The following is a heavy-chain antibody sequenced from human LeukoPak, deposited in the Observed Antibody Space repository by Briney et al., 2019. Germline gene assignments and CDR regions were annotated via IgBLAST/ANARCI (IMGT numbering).Heavy chain of an antibody. CDR3: AKVSESNYDFLTGYYTPYYFDY. Sequence: GGSLRLSCAASGFTFSDYYMSWLRQAPGKGLEWVSYISSSGSTIYYADSVKGRFTISRDNSKNMLYLQMNSLRAEDTAVYYCAKVSESNYDFLTGYYTPYYFDYWGQGTLVTVSS. CDR2: ISSSGSTI. V-gene: IGHV3-11*01. J-gene: IGHJ4*02. D-gene: IGHD3-9*01. CDR1: GFTFSDYY.